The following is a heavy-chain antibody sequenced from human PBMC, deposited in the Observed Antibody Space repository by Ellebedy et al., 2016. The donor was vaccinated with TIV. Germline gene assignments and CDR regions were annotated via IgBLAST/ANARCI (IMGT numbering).Heavy chain of an antibody. V-gene: IGHV3-7*02. J-gene: IGHJ4*02. D-gene: IGHD3-3*01. CDR2: IKYDGSEK. CDR3: ARWYDDSWTGYYS. CDR1: GFTFSTYW. Sequence: PGGSLRLSCGASGFTFSTYWMSWVRQAPGKGLEWLANIKYDGSEKYYVGSVEGRFTISRDNAKNSLYLQMDSLRAEDTAVYYCARWYDDSWTGYYSWGQGTLVTVSS.